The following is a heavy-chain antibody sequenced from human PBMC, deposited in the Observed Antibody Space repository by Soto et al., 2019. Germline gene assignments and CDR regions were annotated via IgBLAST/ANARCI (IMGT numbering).Heavy chain of an antibody. Sequence: GESLKISCRGSGYDFTRYWIGWVRQMPVEGLEWVAIIYPGDSITKYDSNTRYSPSFQGQVTISVDKSISTAYLQWSSLKASDTAMYFCARPGREPYDSDDYYSYFDEWGQGTPVTVSS. D-gene: IGHD3-22*01. J-gene: IGHJ4*01. CDR3: ARPGREPYDSDDYYSYFDE. V-gene: IGHV5-51*01. CDR2: IYPGDSITKYDSNT. CDR1: GYDFTRYW.